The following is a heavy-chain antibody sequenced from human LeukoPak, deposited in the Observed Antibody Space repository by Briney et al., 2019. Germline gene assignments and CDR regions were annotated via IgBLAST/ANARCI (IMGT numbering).Heavy chain of an antibody. V-gene: IGHV4-4*07. CDR2: IYPSGSA. Sequence: SETLFLTCDVSGDSISSYYWSWIRQPAGKGLEWLGRIYPSGSANYNPSLKSRGTMSVDTSKNQFSLRLSSVTAADTAVYFCARDYNTWYFDLWGRGTLVTVSS. D-gene: IGHD5-24*01. CDR1: GDSISSYY. CDR3: ARDYNTWYFDL. J-gene: IGHJ2*01.